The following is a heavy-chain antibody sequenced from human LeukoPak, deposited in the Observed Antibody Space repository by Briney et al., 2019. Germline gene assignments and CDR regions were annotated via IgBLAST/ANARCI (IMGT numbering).Heavy chain of an antibody. CDR1: GYSISSGTYY. V-gene: IGHV4-61*02. J-gene: IGHJ4*02. D-gene: IGHD3-10*01. CDR2: ISTSGST. Sequence: PSETLSLTCTVSGYSISSGTYYWTWIRQPAGKGLEWIGRISTSGSTNYNPSLKSRVTISLDTSKNQFSLKLSSVTAADTAVYYCARLYGSGSSLYFDYWGQGTLVTVSS. CDR3: ARLYGSGSSLYFDY.